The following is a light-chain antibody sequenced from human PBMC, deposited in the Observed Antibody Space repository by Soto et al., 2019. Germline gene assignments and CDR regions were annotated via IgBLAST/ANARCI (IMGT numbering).Light chain of an antibody. CDR2: AAS. CDR3: QQYYSYPQT. J-gene: IGKJ3*01. V-gene: IGKV1-8*01. CDR1: QGISSY. Sequence: AIRMTQSPSSFSASTGDRVTITCRASQGISSYLAWYQQKPGKAPKLLIYAASTLQSGVPSRFSGSGSGTYFTLTISCLQSEDFAPYYCQQYYSYPQTFGPGTKVDIK.